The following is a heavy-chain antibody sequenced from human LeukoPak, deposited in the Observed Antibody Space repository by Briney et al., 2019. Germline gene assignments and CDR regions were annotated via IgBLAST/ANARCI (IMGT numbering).Heavy chain of an antibody. CDR3: AKFVGRNRWFDP. V-gene: IGHV3-23*01. Sequence: GGSLRLSCAASGFTFSSYAMSWVRQAPGKGLEWVSAISGSGGSTYYADSVKGRFTISRDNSKNTPYLQMNSLRAEDTAIYYCAKFVGRNRWFDPWGQGTLVTVSS. CDR1: GFTFSSYA. CDR2: ISGSGGST. J-gene: IGHJ5*02. D-gene: IGHD1-1*01.